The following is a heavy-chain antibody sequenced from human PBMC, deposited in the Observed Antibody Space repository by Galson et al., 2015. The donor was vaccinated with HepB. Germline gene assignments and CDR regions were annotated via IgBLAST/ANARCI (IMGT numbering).Heavy chain of an antibody. V-gene: IGHV1-69*06. CDR3: ARGYSSGWYAYFDY. CDR1: GGTFSSYA. Sequence: SVKVSCKASGGTFSSYAISWVRQAPGQGLEWMGGIIPIFGTANYAQKFQGRVTITADKSTSTAYMELSSLRSEDTAVYYCARGYSSGWYAYFDYWGQGTLVTVSS. D-gene: IGHD6-19*01. J-gene: IGHJ4*02. CDR2: IIPIFGTA.